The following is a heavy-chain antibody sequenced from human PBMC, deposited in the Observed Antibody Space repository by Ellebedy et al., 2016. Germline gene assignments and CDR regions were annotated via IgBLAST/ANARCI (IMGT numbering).Heavy chain of an antibody. CDR2: IYYSGST. CDR1: GGSISSYY. J-gene: IGHJ4*02. CDR3: ARGDGSGSLIDY. Sequence: GSLRLSXTVSGGSISSYYWSWIRQPPGKGLEWIGYIYYSGSTNYNPSLKSRVTMSVDTSKIQFSLRLSSVTGADTAVYYCARGDGSGSLIDYWGQGTLVTVSS. V-gene: IGHV4-59*12. D-gene: IGHD3-10*01.